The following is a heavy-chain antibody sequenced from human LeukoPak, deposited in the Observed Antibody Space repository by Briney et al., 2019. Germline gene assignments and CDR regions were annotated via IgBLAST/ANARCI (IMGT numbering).Heavy chain of an antibody. V-gene: IGHV1-46*01. Sequence: ASVKVSCKASGYTFTSYYMHWVRQAPGQGLEWMGIINPSGGSTSYAQKFQGRVTMTRDTSTSTVYMELSSLRSEDTAVYYCARDLPAAYNWNDGDYYYYYGMDVWGQGTTVTVSS. CDR2: INPSGGST. CDR3: ARDLPAAYNWNDGDYYYYYGMDV. J-gene: IGHJ6*02. D-gene: IGHD1-1*01. CDR1: GYTFTSYY.